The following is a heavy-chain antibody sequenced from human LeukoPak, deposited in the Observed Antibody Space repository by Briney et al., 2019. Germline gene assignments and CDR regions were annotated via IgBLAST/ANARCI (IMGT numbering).Heavy chain of an antibody. CDR3: AELDITMIGGV. CDR2: ISGSGGTI. Sequence: AGGSLRLSCAVSGLTFKNYEMNWVRQAPGKGLEWVSYISGSGGTIYYADSVKGRFTISRDNAKNSLYLQMNSLRAEDTAVYYCAELDITMIGGVWGKGTTVTISS. CDR1: GLTFKNYE. V-gene: IGHV3-48*03. D-gene: IGHD3-10*02. J-gene: IGHJ6*04.